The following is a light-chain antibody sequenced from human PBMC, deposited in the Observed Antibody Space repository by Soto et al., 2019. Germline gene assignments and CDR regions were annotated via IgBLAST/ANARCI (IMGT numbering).Light chain of an antibody. CDR1: SSDVGGYNY. Sequence: QSVLTQPRSVSGSPGQSVTISCTGTSSDVGGYNYVSWYQQHPGKAPKLMIYDVNKRPSGVPDRFSGSKSGNTASLTISGVQAVDEADYFCCSYLYSYPSVFGGGTKLTVL. J-gene: IGLJ3*02. CDR3: CSYLYSYPSV. V-gene: IGLV2-11*01. CDR2: DVN.